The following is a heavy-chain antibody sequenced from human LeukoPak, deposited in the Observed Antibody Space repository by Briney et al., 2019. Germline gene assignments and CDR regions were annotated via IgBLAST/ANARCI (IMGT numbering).Heavy chain of an antibody. Sequence: GGSLRLSCAASGFTFSTYWMSWVSQAPGKGMEWLANIKQDGSEKYYVDSVRGRFTISRDNAKNSLYLQMNSLRAEDTAMYYCARDSAGNDYWGQGTLVTVSS. V-gene: IGHV3-7*01. CDR3: ARDSAGNDY. CDR2: IKQDGSEK. CDR1: GFTFSTYW. J-gene: IGHJ4*02. D-gene: IGHD6-13*01.